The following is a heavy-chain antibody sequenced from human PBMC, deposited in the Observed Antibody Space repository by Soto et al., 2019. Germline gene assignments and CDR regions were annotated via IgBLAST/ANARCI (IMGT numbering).Heavy chain of an antibody. D-gene: IGHD3-22*01. Sequence: LRLSCAASGFTFASYSMNWVRQAPGKGLEWGSVISGSGDYTYYADSVKGRFTISRDNSKNTLYLQINSLRAEDTAVYYCAKDITMTTWRYFDYWGHGTLVTVSS. V-gene: IGHV3-23*01. CDR2: ISGSGDYT. CDR1: GFTFASYS. CDR3: AKDITMTTWRYFDY. J-gene: IGHJ4*01.